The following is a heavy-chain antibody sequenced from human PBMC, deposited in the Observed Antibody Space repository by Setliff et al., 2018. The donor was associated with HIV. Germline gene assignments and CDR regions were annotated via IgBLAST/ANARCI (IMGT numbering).Heavy chain of an antibody. CDR3: AWGTQRPIDS. D-gene: IGHD3-16*01. V-gene: IGHV1-18*01. J-gene: IGHJ4*02. Sequence: ASVKVSCKPSGYTFTTYGLSWVRQAPGQGLEWMGWISTYSDETSSSQNLQGRLTMTTDTSTGTAYMKLSSLRSEDTAMYYCAWGTQRPIDSWGQGTLVTVSS. CDR1: GYTFTTYG. CDR2: ISTYSDET.